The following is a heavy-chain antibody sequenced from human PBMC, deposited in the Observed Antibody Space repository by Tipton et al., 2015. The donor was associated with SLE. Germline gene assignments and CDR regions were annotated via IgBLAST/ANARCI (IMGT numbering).Heavy chain of an antibody. Sequence: TLSLTCTVSGDSISSSYWSWIRRSPGKGLEWIGYIYNGGSTNYNPSLKSRVTISVDASKNQFSLKLSSVTAADTAVYYCARSTVTTDVPDVPDGMDVWGQGTTVTVSS. CDR2: IYNGGST. J-gene: IGHJ6*02. CDR1: GDSISSSY. V-gene: IGHV4-59*12. D-gene: IGHD4-17*01. CDR3: ARSTVTTDVPDVPDGMDV.